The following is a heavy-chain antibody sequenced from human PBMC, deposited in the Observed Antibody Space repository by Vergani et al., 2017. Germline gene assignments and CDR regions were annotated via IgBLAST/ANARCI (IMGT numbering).Heavy chain of an antibody. V-gene: IGHV4-39*01. CDR1: GDSIISRSYY. CDR3: ASGEYYSDSTSHFRGRYFDV. CDR2: IYNSGNG. Sequence: QMQLQESGPGLVKASETLSLTCTVSGDSIISRSYYWGWIRQPPGKGLEWIGSIYNSGNGDSSSSPKSRVTISADTSKNQFSLRLTSVTAADTAVYYCASGEYYSDSTSHFRGRYFDVWGRGTLVTVPS. J-gene: IGHJ2*01. D-gene: IGHD3-16*01.